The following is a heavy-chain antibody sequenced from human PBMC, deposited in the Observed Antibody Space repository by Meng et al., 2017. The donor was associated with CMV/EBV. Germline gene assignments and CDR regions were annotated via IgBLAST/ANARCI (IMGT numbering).Heavy chain of an antibody. CDR1: GFTFSSYG. V-gene: IGHV3-30*02. Sequence: GGSLRLSCAASGFTFSSYGMHWVRQAPGKGLEWVAFIRYDGSNEYYADSVKGRFTISRDNSKNTLYLQMNSLRAEDTAVYYCARGEVVVVPPGGYYGMDVWGQGTTVTVSS. D-gene: IGHD2-2*01. CDR3: ARGEVVVVPPGGYYGMDV. J-gene: IGHJ6*02. CDR2: IRYDGSNE.